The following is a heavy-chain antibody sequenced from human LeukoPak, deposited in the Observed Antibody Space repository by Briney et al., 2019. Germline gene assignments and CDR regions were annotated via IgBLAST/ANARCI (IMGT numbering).Heavy chain of an antibody. CDR3: ARDDLSGNSLGY. CDR2: IIPILGIA. D-gene: IGHD2/OR15-2a*01. Sequence: SVKVSCKASGGTFSSYAISWVRQAPGQGLEWMGRIIPILGIANYAQKFQGRVTITTDESTSTAYMELSSLRSEDTAVYYCARDDLSGNSLGYWGQGTLVTVSS. J-gene: IGHJ4*02. CDR1: GGTFSSYA. V-gene: IGHV1-69*04.